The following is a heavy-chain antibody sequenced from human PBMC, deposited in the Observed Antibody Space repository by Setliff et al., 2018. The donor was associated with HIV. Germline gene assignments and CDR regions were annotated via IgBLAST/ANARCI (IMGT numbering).Heavy chain of an antibody. D-gene: IGHD3-22*01. CDR1: GGSISSHY. CDR3: ARAVYYYDSSGYYYVS. CDR2: IYYSGST. Sequence: SETLSLTCTVSGGSISSHYWSWIRQPPGKGLEWIGSIYYSGSTNYNPSLKSRVTISVDTSKNQFSLKLSSVTAADTAVYYCARAVYYYDSSGYYYVSWGQGTLVTVSS. V-gene: IGHV4-59*11. J-gene: IGHJ5*02.